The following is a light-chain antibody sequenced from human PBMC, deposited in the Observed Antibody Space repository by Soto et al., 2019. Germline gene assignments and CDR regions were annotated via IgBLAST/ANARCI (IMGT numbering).Light chain of an antibody. CDR1: SGHSNYA. CDR3: QTWGTGIVI. Sequence: QPVLTQSPSASASLGDSVKLTCTLSSGHSNYAIAWHQQQPEKGPRYLMKLNRDGSHSKGDGIPNRFSGSSSGAERYLTISSLQSEDEAYYYCQTWGTGIVIFGGGTKLTVL. CDR2: LNRDGSH. V-gene: IGLV4-69*01. J-gene: IGLJ2*01.